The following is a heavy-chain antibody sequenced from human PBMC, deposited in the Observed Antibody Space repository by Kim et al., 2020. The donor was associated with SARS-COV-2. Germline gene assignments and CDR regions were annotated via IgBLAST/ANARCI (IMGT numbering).Heavy chain of an antibody. J-gene: IGHJ3*02. CDR3: AKGRRYFDWEGAFDI. Sequence: GGSLRLSCAASGFTFSSYAMSWVRQAPGKGLEWVSAISGSGGSTYYADSVKGRFTISRDNSKNTLYLQMNSLIAEDTAVYYCAKGRRYFDWEGAFDIWGQGTMVTVSS. D-gene: IGHD3-9*01. CDR1: GFTFSSYA. CDR2: ISGSGGST. V-gene: IGHV3-23*01.